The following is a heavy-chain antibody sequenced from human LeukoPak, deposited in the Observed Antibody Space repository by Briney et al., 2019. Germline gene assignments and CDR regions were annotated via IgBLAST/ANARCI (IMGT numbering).Heavy chain of an antibody. J-gene: IGHJ4*02. Sequence: GRSLRLSCAASGFTFDDYAMHWVRQAPGKGLEWVSGISWNSGSMGYADSVKGRFTISRDNAKNSLYLQMNSLRAEDTALYYCAKDISSSWNYYFDYWGQGTLVTVSS. CDR3: AKDISSSWNYYFDY. V-gene: IGHV3-9*01. CDR2: ISWNSGSM. CDR1: GFTFDDYA. D-gene: IGHD6-13*01.